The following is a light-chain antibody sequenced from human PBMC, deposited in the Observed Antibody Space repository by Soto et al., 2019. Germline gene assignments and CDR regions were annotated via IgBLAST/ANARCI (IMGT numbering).Light chain of an antibody. Sequence: QSVLTQPPSVSGAPGQRVTISCTGSSSNIGAGYDVHWYQQLPGTAPKLLIYGNSNRPSGVPDRFSGSKSGTSASLAITGLQAEDEADYYCQSYDSSLSGWDVVFDGGTKVTVL. CDR3: QSYDSSLSGWDVV. J-gene: IGLJ2*01. CDR1: SSNIGAGYD. CDR2: GNS. V-gene: IGLV1-40*01.